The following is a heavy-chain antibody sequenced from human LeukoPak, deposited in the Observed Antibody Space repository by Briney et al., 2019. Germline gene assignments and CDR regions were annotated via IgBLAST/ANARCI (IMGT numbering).Heavy chain of an antibody. CDR3: ARETDIAYYYYGMDV. D-gene: IGHD5-12*01. CDR2: IDASGST. Sequence: SETLSLTCTVSGASVSSYYWIWIRQPAGRGLEWIGRIDASGSTNYNPSLKSRVTMSVDSSKNQFSLKVSSVTAADTAVYYCARETDIAYYYYGMDVWGQGTTVTVSS. J-gene: IGHJ6*02. CDR1: GASVSSYY. V-gene: IGHV4-4*07.